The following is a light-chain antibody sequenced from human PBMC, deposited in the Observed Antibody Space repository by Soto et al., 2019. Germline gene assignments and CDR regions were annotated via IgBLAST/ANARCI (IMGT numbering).Light chain of an antibody. Sequence: DIVMTQSPDSLAVSLGERATINCKSSQSVLYSSNNKNYLAWYQQKPGQPPKALIYWASTRESGVPDRSSGSGSGTDFTLTISSLQAEDVAVYYCQQYYTTPWTFGQGTKVEIK. J-gene: IGKJ1*01. V-gene: IGKV4-1*01. CDR3: QQYYTTPWT. CDR2: WAS. CDR1: QSVLYSSNNKNY.